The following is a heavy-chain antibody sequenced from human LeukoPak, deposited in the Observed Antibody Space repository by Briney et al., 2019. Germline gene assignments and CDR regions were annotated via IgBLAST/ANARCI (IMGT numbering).Heavy chain of an antibody. V-gene: IGHV3-74*01. Sequence: PGGSLRLSCAASGFTFSDYYMSWIRQAPGKGLVWVSRIHSDGSITSYADSVKGRFTVSRDNAKNTLYLQMNSLRADDTAVYYCARDRTTVTVFDYWGQGTLVTVSS. CDR1: GFTFSDYY. D-gene: IGHD4-17*01. CDR2: IHSDGSIT. CDR3: ARDRTTVTVFDY. J-gene: IGHJ4*02.